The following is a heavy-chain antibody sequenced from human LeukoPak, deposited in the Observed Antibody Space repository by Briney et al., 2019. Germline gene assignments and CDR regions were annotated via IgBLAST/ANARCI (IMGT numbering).Heavy chain of an antibody. CDR3: AKSPFPHSWCLDY. Sequence: QTGGSLRLSCAASGFTFSSYAMSWVRQAPGKGLEWVSSISGSGTSTYYADSVKGRFTISRDNSKNTLYLQMNSLRVEDTAVYYCAKSPFPHSWCLDYWGQGTLVTVSS. V-gene: IGHV3-23*01. CDR2: ISGSGTST. CDR1: GFTFSSYA. D-gene: IGHD2-8*01. J-gene: IGHJ4*02.